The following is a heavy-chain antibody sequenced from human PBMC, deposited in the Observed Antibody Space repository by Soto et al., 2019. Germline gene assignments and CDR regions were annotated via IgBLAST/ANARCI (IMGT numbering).Heavy chain of an antibody. CDR2: VSGTDGRT. CDR3: AKSNTDFWSGLWGAFHY. J-gene: IGHJ4*02. CDR1: GFTFSSYA. V-gene: IGHV3-23*01. D-gene: IGHD3-3*01. Sequence: GGSLRLSCAASGFTFSSYAMCWVRQAPGKGLEWVSAVSGTDGRTYYADAVKGRFTISRDNSKNALYMEMNSLRAEDTAVYYCAKSNTDFWSGLWGAFHYLGQGTMVTVSS.